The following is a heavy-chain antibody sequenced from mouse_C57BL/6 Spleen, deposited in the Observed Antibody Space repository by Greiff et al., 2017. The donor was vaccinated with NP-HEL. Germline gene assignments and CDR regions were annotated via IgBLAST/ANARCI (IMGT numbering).Heavy chain of an antibody. CDR3: ARRGTTVVYFDD. CDR2: IYPGDGDT. CDR1: GYAFSSYW. V-gene: IGHV1-80*01. J-gene: IGHJ2*01. D-gene: IGHD1-1*01. Sequence: QVQLQQSGAELVKPGASVKISCKASGYAFSSYWMNWVKQRPGKGLEWIGQIYPGDGDTNYNGKFKGKATLTADKSSSTAYMQLSSLTSEDSAVYFCARRGTTVVYFDDWGQGTTLTVSS.